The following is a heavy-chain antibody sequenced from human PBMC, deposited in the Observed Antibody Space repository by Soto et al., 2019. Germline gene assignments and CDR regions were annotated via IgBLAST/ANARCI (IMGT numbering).Heavy chain of an antibody. V-gene: IGHV1-69*02. D-gene: IGHD5-18*01. CDR2: IIPILGIA. J-gene: IGHJ3*02. CDR3: ARGYSYGNDAFDI. Sequence: ASVKVSCKASGGTFSSYTISWVRQAPGQGLEWMGRIIPILGIANYAQKFQGRVTITADKSTSTAYMELSSLRSEDTAVYYCARGYSYGNDAFDIWGQGTMVTVS. CDR1: GGTFSSYT.